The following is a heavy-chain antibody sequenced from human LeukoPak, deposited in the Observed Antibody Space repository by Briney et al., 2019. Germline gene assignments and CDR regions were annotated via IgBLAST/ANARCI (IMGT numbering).Heavy chain of an antibody. D-gene: IGHD3-10*01. Sequence: ASVKVSCKASGYTFISFYLHWVRQAPGQGLEWMGIITPNTGDTTYAPKFQDRLIMTRDRSTSTVYMELYSLRSEDTAVYYCARSRNYYRVYFDNWGQGTPVPVSS. V-gene: IGHV1-46*01. CDR1: GYTFISFY. CDR2: ITPNTGDT. J-gene: IGHJ4*02. CDR3: ARSRNYYRVYFDN.